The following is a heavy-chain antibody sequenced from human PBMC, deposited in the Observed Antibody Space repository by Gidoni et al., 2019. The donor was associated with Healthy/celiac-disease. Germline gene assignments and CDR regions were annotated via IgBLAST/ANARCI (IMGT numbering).Heavy chain of an antibody. CDR2: FDPEDGET. CDR3: ATYVPAYDFWSGDDDY. CDR1: CYHLTIFS. V-gene: IGHV1-24*01. D-gene: IGHD3-3*01. J-gene: IGHJ4*02. Sequence: QVQPVHSVAEVQSPVASVRLSCKVSCYHLTIFSMHWVRQAPGKGLEWMGGFDPEDGETIYAQKFQGRVTMTEDKSTDTAYMELSSLRSEDTAVYYCATYVPAYDFWSGDDDYWGQGTLVTVSS.